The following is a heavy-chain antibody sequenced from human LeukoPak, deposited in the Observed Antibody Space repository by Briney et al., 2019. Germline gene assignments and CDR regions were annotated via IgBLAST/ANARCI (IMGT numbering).Heavy chain of an antibody. CDR2: IYITGST. CDR3: ARGSRRSYIDY. Sequence: SETLSLTCFVSNGSVSPYYWSWIRQPTGQGLEWIGRIYITGSTTYSPSLKSRVTMSIDTSKNQFSLNLSSVTAADTVVYFCARGSRRSYIDYWGPGALVLVSS. CDR1: NGSVSPYY. J-gene: IGHJ4*02. V-gene: IGHV4-4*07.